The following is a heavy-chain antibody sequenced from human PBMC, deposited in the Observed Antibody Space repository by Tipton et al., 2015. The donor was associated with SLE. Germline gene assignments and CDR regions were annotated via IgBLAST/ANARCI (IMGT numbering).Heavy chain of an antibody. CDR1: GFTFSSYA. J-gene: IGHJ6*02. CDR3: ARVGGMNYGLDV. CDR2: ISSDGSIK. D-gene: IGHD3-16*01. V-gene: IGHV3-30-3*01. Sequence: SLRLSCAASGFTFSSYAMHWVRQAPGKGLEWVTLISSDGSIKYYADSVKGRFTISRDNAKNSLYLQMNSLRAEDTAVYYCARVGGMNYGLDVWGQGTTVTVSS.